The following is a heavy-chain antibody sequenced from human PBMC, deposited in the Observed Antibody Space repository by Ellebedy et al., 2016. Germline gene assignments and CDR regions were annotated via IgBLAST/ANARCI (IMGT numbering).Heavy chain of an antibody. Sequence: GGSLRLXCAASGFTFSSYAMSWVRQAPGKGLEWVSAISGSGGSTYYADSVKGRFTISRDNSKNTLYLQMNSLRAEDTAVYYCARGYCSSTSCSGWFDPWGQGTLVTVSS. D-gene: IGHD2-2*01. CDR2: ISGSGGST. CDR3: ARGYCSSTSCSGWFDP. V-gene: IGHV3-23*01. CDR1: GFTFSSYA. J-gene: IGHJ5*02.